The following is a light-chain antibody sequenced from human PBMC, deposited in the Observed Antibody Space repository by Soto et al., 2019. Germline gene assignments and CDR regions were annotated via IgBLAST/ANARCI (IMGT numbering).Light chain of an antibody. CDR3: QQYNSYS. V-gene: IGKV1-5*01. CDR1: QSISNW. CDR2: HAS. J-gene: IGKJ1*01. Sequence: IQMTQSPSTLSASVGDRVTITCRASQSISNWLAWYHQKPGTAPKVLIYHASNLQSGVPSRFSGSGSGTEFTLTISSMQPDDFATYYCQQYNSYSFGQGTKVDIK.